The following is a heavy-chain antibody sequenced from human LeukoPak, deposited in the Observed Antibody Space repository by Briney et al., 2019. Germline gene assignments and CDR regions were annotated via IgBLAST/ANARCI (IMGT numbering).Heavy chain of an antibody. CDR2: IIPIFGTA. V-gene: IGHV1-69*13. J-gene: IGHJ3*02. CDR1: GGTFSSYA. Sequence: GASVKVSCKASGGTFSSYAISWVRQAPGQGLEWMGGIIPIFGTANYAQKFQGRVTITADESTSTAYMELSSLRSEDTAVYYCARDNKPQDFWSGFRTGDAFDIWGQGTMVTVSS. D-gene: IGHD3-3*01. CDR3: ARDNKPQDFWSGFRTGDAFDI.